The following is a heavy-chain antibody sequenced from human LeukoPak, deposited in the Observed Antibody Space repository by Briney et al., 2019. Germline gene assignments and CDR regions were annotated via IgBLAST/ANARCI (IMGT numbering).Heavy chain of an antibody. V-gene: IGHV4-61*02. CDR3: VWASYPRNYFDY. CDR1: GGSISSGSYY. Sequence: KTSETLSLTCTVSGGSISSGSYYWSWIRQPAGKGLEWIGRIYTSGSTNYNPSLKSRVTISVDTSKNQFSLKLSSVTAADTAVYYCVWASYPRNYFDYWGQGTLVTVSS. J-gene: IGHJ4*02. CDR2: IYTSGST. D-gene: IGHD3-16*01.